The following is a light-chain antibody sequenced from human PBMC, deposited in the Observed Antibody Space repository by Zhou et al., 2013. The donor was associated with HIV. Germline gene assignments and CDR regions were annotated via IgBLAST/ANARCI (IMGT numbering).Light chain of an antibody. CDR2: KGS. CDR3: QQYNSYSPS. V-gene: IGKV1-5*03. Sequence: DIQMTQSPSSLSASVGDRVTITCRASQSISSWLAWYQQKPGKAPKLLIYKGSSLESGVPSGFSGSGSGTEFTLTISSLQPDDFATYYCQQYNSYSPSFGLGDQAGDQT. J-gene: IGKJ2*03. CDR1: QSISSW.